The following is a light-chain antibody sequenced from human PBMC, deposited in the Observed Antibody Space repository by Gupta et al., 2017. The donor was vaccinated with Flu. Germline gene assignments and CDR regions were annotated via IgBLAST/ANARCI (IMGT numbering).Light chain of an antibody. J-gene: IGLJ1*01. CDR3: SSYTSSYTYV. CDR1: SSDVGTYNR. Sequence: QSALTQPPSVSGSPGQSVTISCTGTSSDVGTYNRVSWYQQSPGTAPKLMIYEVSRRPSGVPDRFSGSKSGNTAPLTISGLQGEDEADYYCSSYTSSYTYVFGTGTKVTVL. V-gene: IGLV2-18*02. CDR2: EVS.